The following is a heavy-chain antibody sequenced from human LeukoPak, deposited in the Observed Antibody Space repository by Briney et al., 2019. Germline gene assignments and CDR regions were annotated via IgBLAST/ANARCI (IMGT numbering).Heavy chain of an antibody. CDR2: TSYDGTSE. Sequence: GGSLRLSYVASGFSFRRYDMHWVRQAPGKGLEWVAATSYDGTSELYADFVKGRFSISRDNSRNTLSLQMDTLRPEDTAIYYCARAKGLAGSYLDNWFDPWGQGTRVIVSS. D-gene: IGHD1-26*01. CDR1: GFSFRRYD. V-gene: IGHV3-30*04. CDR3: ARAKGLAGSYLDNWFDP. J-gene: IGHJ5*02.